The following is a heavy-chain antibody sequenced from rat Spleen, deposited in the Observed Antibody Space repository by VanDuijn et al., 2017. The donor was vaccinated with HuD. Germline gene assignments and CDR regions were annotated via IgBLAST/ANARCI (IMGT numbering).Heavy chain of an antibody. V-gene: IGHV5-31*01. Sequence: EVKLVESGGGLVQPGRSLKLSCAASGFNFNDYWMTWIRQAPGKGLEWVASITNTGGSTYYPDSVKGRFTISRDNAKNTLYLQLNSLKSEDTAIYYCARGNSGSHWGQGVMVTVSS. CDR2: ITNTGGST. D-gene: IGHD4-4*01. J-gene: IGHJ2*01. CDR1: GFNFNDYW. CDR3: ARGNSGSH.